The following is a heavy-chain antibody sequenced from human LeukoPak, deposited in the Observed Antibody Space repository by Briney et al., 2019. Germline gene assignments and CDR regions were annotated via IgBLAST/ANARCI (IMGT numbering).Heavy chain of an antibody. D-gene: IGHD2/OR15-2a*01. CDR3: ARDARMDY. CDR2: VSSSTGNP. J-gene: IGHJ4*02. CDR1: GYSLTTLS. V-gene: IGHV7-4-1*02. Sequence: ASVKVSCKASGYSLTTLSICWVRQAPGQGLEWMGWVSSSTGNPTYAQGFTGRFVFSVDTSVTTAYLQINNLKAEDTAVYYCARDARMDYWGQGTLVTVSS.